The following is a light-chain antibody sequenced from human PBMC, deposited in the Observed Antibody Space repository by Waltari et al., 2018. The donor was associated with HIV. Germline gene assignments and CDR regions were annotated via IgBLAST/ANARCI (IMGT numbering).Light chain of an antibody. V-gene: IGLV2-14*01. CDR2: DVN. J-gene: IGLJ2*01. Sequence: QSALTQPASVSGSPGQSITVSCTGTSSDVGGYNYVSWSQQHPGQAPKLLIYDVNKRPSGVSDRFSGSKSGNTASLTISGLQAEDEAHYYCSSYTSSSTPYVIFGGGTKLTVL. CDR3: SSYTSSSTPYVI. CDR1: SSDVGGYNY.